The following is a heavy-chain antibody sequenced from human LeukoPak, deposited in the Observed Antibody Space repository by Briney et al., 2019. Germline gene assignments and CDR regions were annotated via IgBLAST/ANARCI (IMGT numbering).Heavy chain of an antibody. Sequence: GESLKLSCKCFGTRLTNNWIGWVRMMPGKGLEWMGIIYPGDSDTRYSPSFQGQVTISADKSISTAYLQWSSLKASDTAMYYCARWGYILTGYSFDIWGQGTMVTVSS. J-gene: IGHJ3*02. CDR3: ARWGYILTGYSFDI. D-gene: IGHD3-9*01. CDR1: GTRLTNNW. V-gene: IGHV5-51*01. CDR2: IYPGDSDT.